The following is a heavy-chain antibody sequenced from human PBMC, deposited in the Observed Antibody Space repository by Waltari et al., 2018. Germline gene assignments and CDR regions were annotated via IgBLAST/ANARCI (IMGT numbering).Heavy chain of an antibody. CDR3: TKRAESNGWTGWIFDY. D-gene: IGHD6-19*01. V-gene: IGHV3-23*01. CDR1: GSTFSSYA. Sequence: EVQLLESGGGLVQPGGSLSLSCPAAGSTFSSYAMSWVRKAPGKVLECVSVISGMGGNTYYADSVKGRFTISRDNSKNTLYLQMNSLRAEDTAVYYCTKRAESNGWTGWIFDYWGQGTLVTVSS. CDR2: ISGMGGNT. J-gene: IGHJ4*02.